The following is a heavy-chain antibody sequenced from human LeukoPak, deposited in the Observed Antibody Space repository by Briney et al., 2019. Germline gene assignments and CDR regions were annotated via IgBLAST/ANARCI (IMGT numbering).Heavy chain of an antibody. D-gene: IGHD2-2*01. J-gene: IGHJ6*02. Sequence: SVKVSCKASGGTFSSYAISWVRQAPGQGLEWMGGIIPIFGTANYAQKFQGRVTITADESTSTAYMELSSLRSEDTAVYYCARVPSPLPAAMYTYYYYGMDVWGQGTTVTVSS. CDR3: ARVPSPLPAAMYTYYYYGMDV. CDR2: IIPIFGTA. CDR1: GGTFSSYA. V-gene: IGHV1-69*13.